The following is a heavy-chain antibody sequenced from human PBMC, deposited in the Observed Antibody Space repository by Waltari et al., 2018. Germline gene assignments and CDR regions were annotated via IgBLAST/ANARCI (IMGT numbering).Heavy chain of an antibody. D-gene: IGHD2-15*01. CDR3: ARDLGRGLFLDS. J-gene: IGHJ4*02. CDR1: GDPTGGHSW. CDR2: VHRNGRT. Sequence: QLQLQESGPGLVKPSGTLSLPCVVSGDPTGGHSWWSWVRQSPDKGLEWIGQVHRNGRTNYNPSLASRAIVSLDSSMNQFSRRILSATAADTAVYYCARDLGRGLFLDSWGQGTLVTVSP. V-gene: IGHV4-4*02.